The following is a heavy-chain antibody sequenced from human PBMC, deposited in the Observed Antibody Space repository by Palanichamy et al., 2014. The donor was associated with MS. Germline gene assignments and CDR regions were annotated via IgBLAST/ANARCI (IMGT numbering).Heavy chain of an antibody. V-gene: IGHV4-39*01. CDR2: LYYSGST. Sequence: QLQLQESGPGLVRPSETLSLKCNVSNGSINRPSDYWGWIRQPPGKGLEWIGSLYYSGSTFYNPSLKSRVTMFVDTSKNQFSLNLSSVTAADTAVYYCARHFPNYDSVWGNYRFINAFDIWGQGTMVTVSS. J-gene: IGHJ3*02. D-gene: IGHD3-16*02. CDR1: NGSINRPSDY. CDR3: ARHFPNYDSVWGNYRFINAFDI.